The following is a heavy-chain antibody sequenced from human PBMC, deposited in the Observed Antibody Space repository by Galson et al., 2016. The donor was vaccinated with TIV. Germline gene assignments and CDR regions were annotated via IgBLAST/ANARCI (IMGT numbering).Heavy chain of an antibody. Sequence: WGWIRQPPGRGLEWIGSLNHRGDTHYNPSLKSRVTVSLDTSKNHLTLKMTSVTAADTVVYYCVRDSGIAMPGTAGDVWGQGTTVIVTS. J-gene: IGHJ6*02. CDR3: VRDSGIAMPGTAGDV. D-gene: IGHD6-19*01. V-gene: IGHV4-38-2*02. CDR2: LNHRGDT.